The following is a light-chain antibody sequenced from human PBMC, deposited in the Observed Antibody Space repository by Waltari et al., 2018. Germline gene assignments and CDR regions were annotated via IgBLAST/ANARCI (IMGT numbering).Light chain of an antibody. CDR3: MQDTYWPRT. J-gene: IGKJ1*01. Sequence: DVVMTQSPLSLPVTLGQPASISCRSSQSLVYRDGNTYLNWFHQRPGQSPRRLIYKVSNRDSGVPDRFSGSGSGTDFTLKISSVEAEDVGVYYCMQDTYWPRTFGQGTKVEIK. CDR2: KVS. V-gene: IGKV2-30*01. CDR1: QSLVYRDGNTY.